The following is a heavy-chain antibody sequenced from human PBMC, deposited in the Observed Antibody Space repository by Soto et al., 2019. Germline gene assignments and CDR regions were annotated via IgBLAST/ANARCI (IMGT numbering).Heavy chain of an antibody. CDR1: GFTVSSNY. Sequence: EVQLVETGGGLIQPGGSLRLSCAASGFTVSSNYMSWVRQAPGKGLEWVSVIYSGGSTYYADSVKGRFTISRDNSKNTLYLQMNSLRAEDTAVYYCARADWEADYFDYWGQGTLVTVSS. CDR2: IYSGGST. J-gene: IGHJ4*02. V-gene: IGHV3-53*02. CDR3: ARADWEADYFDY. D-gene: IGHD1-26*01.